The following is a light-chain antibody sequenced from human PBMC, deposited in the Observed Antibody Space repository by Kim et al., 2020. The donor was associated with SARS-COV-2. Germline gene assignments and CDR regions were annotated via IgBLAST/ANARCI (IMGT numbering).Light chain of an antibody. CDR1: VGHSRYI. CDR2: VEDSGAY. J-gene: IGLJ3*02. Sequence: AGKVTCTLGVGHSRYIIAWHQQLPGKAPRYLLKVEDSGAYNKGSGVPDRFSGSSSAADHYLTISNLQSEDEADYYCATWDSSTRVFGGGTQLTVL. V-gene: IGLV4-60*03. CDR3: ATWDSSTRV.